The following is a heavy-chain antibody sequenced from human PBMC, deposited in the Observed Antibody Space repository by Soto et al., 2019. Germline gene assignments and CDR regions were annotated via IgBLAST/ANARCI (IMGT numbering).Heavy chain of an antibody. V-gene: IGHV2-26*03. CDR2: IFSNNER. Sequence: QVTLKESGPVLVKATETLTLTCSISGFSLTTGRMGVSWIRQPPGKALEWLAHIFSNNERSYTPSLQNSLSISADNSTRQVVLTLTDVGPVDTATYFCARLVADSSWYYYGLDVWGQGASVTVS. CDR1: GFSLTTGRMG. J-gene: IGHJ6*02. D-gene: IGHD3-10*01. CDR3: ARLVADSSWYYYGLDV.